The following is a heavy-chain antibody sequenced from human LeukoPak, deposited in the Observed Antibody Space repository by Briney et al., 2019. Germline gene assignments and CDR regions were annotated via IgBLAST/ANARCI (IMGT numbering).Heavy chain of an antibody. CDR3: ARSRRDWFDAFDI. D-gene: IGHD3-9*01. CDR1: GFTFSNFG. Sequence: GSLSLSCAASGFTFSNFGMHWVRQAPGKGLEWVSSISSSSSYIYYADSVKGRFTISRDNAKNSLYLQMNSLRAEDTAVYYCARSRRDWFDAFDIWGQGTMVTVSS. CDR2: ISSSSSYI. V-gene: IGHV3-21*01. J-gene: IGHJ3*02.